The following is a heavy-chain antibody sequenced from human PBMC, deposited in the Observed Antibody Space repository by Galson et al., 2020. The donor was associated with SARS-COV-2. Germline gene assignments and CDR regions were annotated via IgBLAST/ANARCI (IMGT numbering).Heavy chain of an antibody. CDR2: MNPNSGNT. Sequence: ASVKVSCKASGYTFTSYDINWVRQATGQGLEWMGRMNPNSGNTGYAQKFQGRVTMTRNTSISTAYMELSSLRSEDTAVYYCARAAHYYDSSGYYAVYWGQGTLVTVSS. CDR3: ARAAHYYDSSGYYAVY. D-gene: IGHD3-22*01. J-gene: IGHJ4*02. V-gene: IGHV1-8*01. CDR1: GYTFTSYD.